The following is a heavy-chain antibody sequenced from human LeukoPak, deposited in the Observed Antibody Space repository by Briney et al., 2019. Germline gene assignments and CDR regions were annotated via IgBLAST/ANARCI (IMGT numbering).Heavy chain of an antibody. CDR1: GYTFTSYY. CDR2: INPSGGST. Sequence: ASVKVSCKASGYTFTSYYMHWVRQAPGQGLEWMGIINPSGGSTSYAQKVQGRVTMTTETSTSTAYMELRSLRSDDTAVYYCARVRGGSGWNEFAYWGQGTLVTVSS. V-gene: IGHV1-46*01. CDR3: ARVRGGSGWNEFAY. D-gene: IGHD1-1*01. J-gene: IGHJ4*02.